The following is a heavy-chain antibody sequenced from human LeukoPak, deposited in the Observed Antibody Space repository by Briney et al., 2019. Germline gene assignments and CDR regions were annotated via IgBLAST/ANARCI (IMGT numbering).Heavy chain of an antibody. D-gene: IGHD6-6*01. CDR3: AFSPSIAARPPVSYFDY. V-gene: IGHV3-23*01. Sequence: PGASLRPSCAASGFTFSSYAMSWVRQAPGKGLEWVSAISGSGGSTYYADSVKGRFTISRDNSKNTLYLQMNSLRAEDTAVYYCAFSPSIAARPPVSYFDYWGQGTLVTVSS. CDR1: GFTFSSYA. CDR2: ISGSGGST. J-gene: IGHJ4*02.